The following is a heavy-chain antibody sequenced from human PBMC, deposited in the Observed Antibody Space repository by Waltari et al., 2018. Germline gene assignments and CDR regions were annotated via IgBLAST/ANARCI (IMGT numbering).Heavy chain of an antibody. CDR1: GFSLRTSGVG. V-gene: IGHV2-5*01. D-gene: IGHD4-17*01. J-gene: IGHJ1*01. CDR2: IYWNDDK. Sequence: QITLKESGPTLVKPTQTLTLTCTFSGFSLRTSGVGVGWIRQPPGKALEWLALIYWNDDKRYSPSLKSRLTITKDTSKNQVVLTMTNMDPVDTATYYCAHRKVSGDSAYFQHWGQGTLVTVSS. CDR3: AHRKVSGDSAYFQH.